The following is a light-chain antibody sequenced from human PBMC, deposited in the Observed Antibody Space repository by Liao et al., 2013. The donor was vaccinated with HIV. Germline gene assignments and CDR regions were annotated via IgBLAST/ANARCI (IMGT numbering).Light chain of an antibody. CDR3: QVWDRDTAL. J-gene: IGLJ2*01. Sequence: SYELTQPPSVSVSPGEPASITCSGDQLGDRYVSWYQQRPGQSPVLIMFQNVKRPSGIPERFSGSNSGNTATLAISGTQAMDEADYYCQVWDRDTALFGGGTKLTVL. CDR1: QLGDRY. V-gene: IGLV3-1*01. CDR2: QNV.